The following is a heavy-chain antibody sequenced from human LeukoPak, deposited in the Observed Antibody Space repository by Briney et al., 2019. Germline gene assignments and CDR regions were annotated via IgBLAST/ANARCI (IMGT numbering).Heavy chain of an antibody. J-gene: IGHJ4*02. D-gene: IGHD3-22*01. CDR2: IYYSSGST. V-gene: IGHV4-61*01. Sequence: PSETLSLTCTVSGASVSSGSYYWTWIRQPPGKGLEWIGYIYYSSGSTNYNPSLNSRVTISVDTSRNQFSLKLISVTAADTAVYYCARNSYDSSGYLDYWGQGTLVTVSS. CDR1: GASVSSGSYY. CDR3: ARNSYDSSGYLDY.